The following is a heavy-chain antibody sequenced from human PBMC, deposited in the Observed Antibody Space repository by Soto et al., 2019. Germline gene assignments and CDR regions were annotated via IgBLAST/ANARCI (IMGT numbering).Heavy chain of an antibody. CDR2: IFNSGYT. D-gene: IGHD4-17*01. CDR3: AREDGDAGLYYLDY. J-gene: IGHJ4*02. CDR1: GGSISGGLYY. V-gene: IGHV4-31*03. Sequence: QVQLQESGPGLVKPSQTLSLTCSVSGGSISGGLYYWSWVRQHPGKGLEWIGYIFNSGYTYYNPSLRSRVAISGDTSKNQFSLRLTSLTAADTAVYYCAREDGDAGLYYLDYWGQGTLVTVSS.